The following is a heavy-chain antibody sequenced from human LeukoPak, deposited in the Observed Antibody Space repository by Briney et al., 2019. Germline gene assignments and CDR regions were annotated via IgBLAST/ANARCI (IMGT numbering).Heavy chain of an antibody. CDR2: IYYNGIT. D-gene: IGHD5/OR15-5a*01. V-gene: IGHV4-39*01. Sequence: SETLSLTRSVSGGLITTSIHYWAWIRQPPGKGLEWIASIYYNGITYYNASLESRVTMSVDTSTNQFSLRLRSVSAADTSVYYCERAAGTKSYGLRGTIDYWGQGALVTVS. J-gene: IGHJ4*02. CDR3: ERAAGTKSYGLRGTIDY. CDR1: GGLITTSIHY.